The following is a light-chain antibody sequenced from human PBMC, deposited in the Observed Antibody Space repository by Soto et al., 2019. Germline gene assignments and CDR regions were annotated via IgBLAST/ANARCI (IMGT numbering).Light chain of an antibody. V-gene: IGKV3-11*01. CDR1: QSVSRY. Sequence: EIVLTQSPATLSLSPGERATLSCRASQSVSRYLAWYQQKPGQAPRLLIYDASNRATGIPARFSGSGSGTDFTLTISNLEPEDFAVYSFQQRSNCPVPFRQGTKVEIK. CDR2: DAS. CDR3: QQRSNCPVP. J-gene: IGKJ1*01.